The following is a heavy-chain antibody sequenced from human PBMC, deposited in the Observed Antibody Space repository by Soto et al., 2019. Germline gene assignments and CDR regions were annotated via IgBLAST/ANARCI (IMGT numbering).Heavy chain of an antibody. CDR3: ARAVGATSPDY. Sequence: QVQLVESGGGLVKPGGCLRVSCAASGVTFSDYYMSWIRQAPGKGLEWVSYISSSSSYTNYADSVKGRFTISRDNAKNSLYLQMNSLRAEDTAVYYCARAVGATSPDYWGQGTLVTVSS. V-gene: IGHV3-11*05. CDR2: ISSSSSYT. D-gene: IGHD1-26*01. J-gene: IGHJ4*02. CDR1: GVTFSDYY.